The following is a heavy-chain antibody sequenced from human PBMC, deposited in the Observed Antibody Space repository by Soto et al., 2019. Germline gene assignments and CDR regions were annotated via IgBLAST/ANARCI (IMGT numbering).Heavy chain of an antibody. Sequence: PGGSLRLSCAASGFTFSSYAMHWVRQAPGKGLEWVAVISYDGSNKYYADSVKGRFTISRDNSKNTLYLQMNSLRAEDTAVYYCAREPYYDSSGYRDYWGQGTLVTVSS. V-gene: IGHV3-30-3*01. CDR3: AREPYYDSSGYRDY. CDR2: ISYDGSNK. J-gene: IGHJ4*02. D-gene: IGHD3-22*01. CDR1: GFTFSSYA.